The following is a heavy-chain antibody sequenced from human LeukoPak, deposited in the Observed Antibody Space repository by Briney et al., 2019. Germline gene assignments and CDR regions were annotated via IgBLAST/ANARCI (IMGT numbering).Heavy chain of an antibody. D-gene: IGHD3-10*01. Sequence: GGSLRLSCAASGFTFSSYWMSWVRQAPGKGLEWVANIKQDGSERYYVDSVKGRFTISRDNAKNSLYLQMNSLRAEDTAIYYCVRGPGSYSASYYYHYMDVWGKGTTVTISS. V-gene: IGHV3-7*01. J-gene: IGHJ6*03. CDR2: IKQDGSER. CDR3: VRGPGSYSASYYYHYMDV. CDR1: GFTFSSYW.